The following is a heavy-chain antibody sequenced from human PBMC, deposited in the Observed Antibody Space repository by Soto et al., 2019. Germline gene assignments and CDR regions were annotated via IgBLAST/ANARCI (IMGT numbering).Heavy chain of an antibody. J-gene: IGHJ4*02. Sequence: QVQLVQSGGEVKKPGASVKVSCKASGYRFSRYGINWVRQAPGQGLEWMGWISTYDGNTQYAPKCHDRVTMTTYTSTNTAYLEVRSLTSDDTAVYYCARDEEDANLMIVVLPGDYWGQGTLVSVSS. CDR1: GYRFSRYG. D-gene: IGHD2-21*01. CDR3: ARDEEDANLMIVVLPGDY. V-gene: IGHV1-18*01. CDR2: ISTYDGNT.